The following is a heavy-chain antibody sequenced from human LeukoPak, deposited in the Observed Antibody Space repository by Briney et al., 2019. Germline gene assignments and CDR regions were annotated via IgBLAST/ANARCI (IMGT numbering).Heavy chain of an antibody. V-gene: IGHV3-11*04. CDR2: ISSSGSTI. Sequence: KSGGSLRLSCAASGFTFSDYYMSWIRQAPGKGLEWVSYISSSGSTIYYADSVKGRFTISRDNAKNSLYLQMNSLRAEDTAVYYCARKKGYYDFWSPPSAWGKGTTVTVSS. CDR3: ARKKGYYDFWSPPSA. D-gene: IGHD3-3*01. CDR1: GFTFSDYY. J-gene: IGHJ6*04.